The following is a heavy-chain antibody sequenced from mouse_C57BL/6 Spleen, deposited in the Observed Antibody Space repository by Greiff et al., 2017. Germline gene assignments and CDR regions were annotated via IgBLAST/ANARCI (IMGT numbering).Heavy chain of an antibody. Sequence: EVTLVESGGGLVQPGGSLSLSCAASGFTFTDYYMSWVRQPPGKALEWLGFIRNKANGYTTEYSASVKGRFTISRDNSQSILYLQMNALRAEDSATYYCARYEGLVYAMDYWGQGTSVTVSS. CDR3: ARYEGLVYAMDY. D-gene: IGHD3-3*01. CDR1: GFTFTDYY. V-gene: IGHV7-3*01. CDR2: IRNKANGYTT. J-gene: IGHJ4*01.